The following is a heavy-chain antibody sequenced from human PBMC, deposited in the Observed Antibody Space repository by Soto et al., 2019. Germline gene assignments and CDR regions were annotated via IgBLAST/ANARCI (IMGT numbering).Heavy chain of an antibody. J-gene: IGHJ5*02. CDR2: IGSSSSTI. Sequence: GGSLRLAGAGSGFTFSSYSMNWVRQGSGKGLEWVSYIGSSSSTIYYADSVQGRFTISRENAKNSLYLQMNSLRADDTAVYYCAREAPLSWFDPWXQGTLVTVSS. V-gene: IGHV3-48*01. CDR3: AREAPLSWFDP. CDR1: GFTFSSYS.